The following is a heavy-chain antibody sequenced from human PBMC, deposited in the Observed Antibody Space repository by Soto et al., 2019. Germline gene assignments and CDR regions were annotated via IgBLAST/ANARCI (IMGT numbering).Heavy chain of an antibody. J-gene: IGHJ4*02. CDR3: AKEGCSGGSCYYYFDY. D-gene: IGHD2-15*01. CDR1: GFTFSSYA. CDR2: ISGSGGST. V-gene: IGHV3-23*01. Sequence: VQLLESGGGLVQPGGSLRLSCAASGFTFSSYAMSWVRQAPGKGLEWVSAISGSGGSTYYADSVKGRFTISRDNSKNTLYLQMNSLRAEDTAVYYCAKEGCSGGSCYYYFDYWGQGTLVTVSS.